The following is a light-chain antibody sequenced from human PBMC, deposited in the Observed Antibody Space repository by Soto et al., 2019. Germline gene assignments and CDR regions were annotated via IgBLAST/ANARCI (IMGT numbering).Light chain of an antibody. Sequence: DIQMTQSPSSLSASVGDRVTITCQASQDLRNYLNWYQQKPGKAPKLLIYDASNLGTGVPSRFSGGGSGTHFTFTVSSLQAEDIGTYFCQQYDNVPLFGGGTKVEIK. CDR2: DAS. J-gene: IGKJ4*01. CDR1: QDLRNY. CDR3: QQYDNVPL. V-gene: IGKV1-33*01.